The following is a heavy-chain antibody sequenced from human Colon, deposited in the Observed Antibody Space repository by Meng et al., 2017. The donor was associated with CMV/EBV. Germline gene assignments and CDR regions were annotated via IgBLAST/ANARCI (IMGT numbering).Heavy chain of an antibody. J-gene: IGHJ4*02. V-gene: IGHV3-48*03. Sequence: GGSLRLSCEASGFTLSSYEMAWVRQAPGKGLEWVAFISTSGGTIEYADSVKGRFTISRDNSKNTVYLQMTNLRADDTAEYYCARPPLGVEIWLFLEFWGQGTLVTVSS. CDR1: GFTLSSYE. D-gene: IGHD3-3*01. CDR2: ISTSGGTI. CDR3: ARPPLGVEIWLFLEF.